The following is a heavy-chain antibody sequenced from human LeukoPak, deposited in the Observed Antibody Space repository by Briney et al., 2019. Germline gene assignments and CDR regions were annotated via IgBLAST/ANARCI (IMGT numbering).Heavy chain of an antibody. D-gene: IGHD1-1*01. J-gene: IGHJ6*03. CDR1: GFTFSSFD. V-gene: IGHV3-13*01. CDR2: IGTASDT. Sequence: GGSLRLSCAASGFTFSSFDMHWVRQPTGQGLEWVSTIGTASDTYYPGSVEGRFTLSRDNAKNSLYLQMNSLTAGDTAVYYCVRGPPRGKYYYMDVWGKGTTVTVSS. CDR3: VRGPPRGKYYYMDV.